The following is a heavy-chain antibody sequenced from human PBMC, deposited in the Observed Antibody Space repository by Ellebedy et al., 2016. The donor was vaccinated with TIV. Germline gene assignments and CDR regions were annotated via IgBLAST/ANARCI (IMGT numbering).Heavy chain of an antibody. Sequence: ASVKVSCXSSGYTFTNYYIHWVRQAPGQGLEWMGMIKSGGGSTSYAQRFQGRITVTRDTSTSTVYMELSSLRSEDTAVYYCARVPPIYYTSSGFFEYWGQGTLVTVSS. J-gene: IGHJ4*02. CDR1: GYTFTNYY. CDR3: ARVPPIYYTSSGFFEY. D-gene: IGHD3-3*01. V-gene: IGHV1-46*03. CDR2: IKSGGGST.